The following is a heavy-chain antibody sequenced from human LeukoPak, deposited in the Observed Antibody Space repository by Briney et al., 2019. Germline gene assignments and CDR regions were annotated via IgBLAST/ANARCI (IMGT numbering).Heavy chain of an antibody. CDR3: ARVAYYYDSSGLYYYYYGMDV. V-gene: IGHV1-18*01. D-gene: IGHD3-22*01. J-gene: IGHJ6*02. CDR1: GYTFTSYG. CDR2: ISAYNGNT. Sequence: ASVKVSCKAPGYTFTSYGISWVRQAPGQGLEWMGWISAYNGNTNYAQKLQGRVTMTTDTSTSTAYMELRSLRSDDTAVYYCARVAYYYDSSGLYYYYYGMDVWGQGTTVTVS.